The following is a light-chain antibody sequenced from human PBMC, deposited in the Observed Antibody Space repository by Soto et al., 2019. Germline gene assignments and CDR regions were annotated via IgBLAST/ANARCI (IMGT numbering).Light chain of an antibody. CDR1: QGISNS. V-gene: IGKV1-17*03. CDR2: GAS. J-gene: IGKJ4*01. Sequence: DIQMTQSPSAMSASLGDRVTITCRASQGISNSLAWFQQKPGKVPKRLIYGASTLQSGAPSRFSGSASGAAFTLTISSLQPEDFATYYRLQYNSYPFTFGGGTKVDIK. CDR3: LQYNSYPFT.